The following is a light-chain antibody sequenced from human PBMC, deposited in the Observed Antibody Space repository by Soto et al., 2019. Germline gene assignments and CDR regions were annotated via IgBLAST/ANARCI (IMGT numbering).Light chain of an antibody. Sequence: EIVMTQSPATLSVSPGERATLSCRASQSVSGNLAWYQQKPGQAPRLLIYAASTRATGIPARFSGSWSGTEFTLTICSLQSEDFSVYYCQQYNNLLPITFGPGTQVDIK. CDR1: QSVSGN. V-gene: IGKV3-15*01. J-gene: IGKJ3*01. CDR2: AAS. CDR3: QQYNNLLPIT.